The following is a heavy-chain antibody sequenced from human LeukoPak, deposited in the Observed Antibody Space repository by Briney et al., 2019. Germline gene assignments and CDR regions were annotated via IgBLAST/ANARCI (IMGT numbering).Heavy chain of an antibody. V-gene: IGHV3-53*01. CDR1: GFTVSSNY. J-gene: IGHJ3*02. CDR2: IYSGGST. CDR3: ARDRSVYYDSSGYYGRDAFDI. Sequence: GGSLRLSCAASGFTVSSNYMSWVRQAPGKGLEWVSVIYSGGSTYYADSVKGRFTISRDNSKNTLYLQMNSLRAEDTAVYYCARDRSVYYDSSGYYGRDAFDIWGQGTMVTVSS. D-gene: IGHD3-22*01.